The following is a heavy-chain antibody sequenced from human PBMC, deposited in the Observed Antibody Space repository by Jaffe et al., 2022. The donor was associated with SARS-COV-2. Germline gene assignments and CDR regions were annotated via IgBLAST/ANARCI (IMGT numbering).Heavy chain of an antibody. CDR1: GFTFSSYE. CDR3: ARGLVPAAPRYYYGMDV. J-gene: IGHJ6*02. D-gene: IGHD2-2*01. Sequence: EVQLVESGGGLVQPGGSLRLSCAASGFTFSSYEMNWVRQAPGKGLEWVSYISSSGSTIYYADSVKGRFTISRDNAKNSLYLQMNSLRAEDTAVYYCARGLVPAAPRYYYGMDVWGQGTTVTVSS. CDR2: ISSSGSTI. V-gene: IGHV3-48*03.